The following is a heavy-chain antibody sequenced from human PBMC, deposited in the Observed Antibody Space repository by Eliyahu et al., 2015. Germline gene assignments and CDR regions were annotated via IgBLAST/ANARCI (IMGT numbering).Heavy chain of an antibody. Sequence: QLQLQESGPGLVKPSETLSLTCTVSGGSISSSSYXWGWIRQPPGKGLEWIGSIYYSGSTYYNPSLKSRVTISVDTSKNQFSLKLSSVTAADTAVYYCARDDWNPLVAYYYYGMDVWGQGTTVTVSS. CDR3: ARDDWNPLVAYYYYGMDV. D-gene: IGHD1-1*01. CDR1: GGSISSSSYX. CDR2: IYYSGST. V-gene: IGHV4-39*07. J-gene: IGHJ6*02.